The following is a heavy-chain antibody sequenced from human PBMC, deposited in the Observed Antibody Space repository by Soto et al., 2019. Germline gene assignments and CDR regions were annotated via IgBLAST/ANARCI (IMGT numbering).Heavy chain of an antibody. Sequence: QVQLVESGGGVVQPGRSLRLSCAASGFTFSSYGMHWVRQAPGKGLEWVAVISYDGSNKYYADSVKGRFTISRDNSKNTLYLQMNSLRAEDTAVYYCAKGGNYHHQGNPPDAFDIWGQGTMVTVSS. CDR2: ISYDGSNK. V-gene: IGHV3-30*18. J-gene: IGHJ3*02. CDR3: AKGGNYHHQGNPPDAFDI. D-gene: IGHD1-7*01. CDR1: GFTFSSYG.